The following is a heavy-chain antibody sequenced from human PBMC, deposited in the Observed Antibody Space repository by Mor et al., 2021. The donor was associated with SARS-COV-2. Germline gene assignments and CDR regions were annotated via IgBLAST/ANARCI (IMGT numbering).Heavy chain of an antibody. D-gene: IGHD6-19*01. CDR3: AKDSSSGPLDY. J-gene: IGHJ4*02. Sequence: APGQGLEWMGGIIPIFGTAKYEQKFQGRVTITADESTSTAYMELSSLRSEDTAVYYCAKDSSSGPLDYWGQGTLVT. V-gene: IGHV1-69*01. CDR2: IIPIFGTA.